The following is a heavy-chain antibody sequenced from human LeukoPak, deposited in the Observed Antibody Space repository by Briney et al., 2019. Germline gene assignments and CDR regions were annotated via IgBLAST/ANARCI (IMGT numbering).Heavy chain of an antibody. CDR3: ARDAGGSLDY. V-gene: IGHV3-7*01. CDR1: GFTFSTYW. CDR2: IQGDESAK. D-gene: IGHD1-26*01. Sequence: PGGSLRLSCAASGFTFSTYWMAWVRQAPGKGLEWVANIQGDESAKHQADSVKGRFTISRDNAQNSVYLQMSSLRGEDTAVYYCARDAGGSLDYWGQGTLVTVSS. J-gene: IGHJ4*02.